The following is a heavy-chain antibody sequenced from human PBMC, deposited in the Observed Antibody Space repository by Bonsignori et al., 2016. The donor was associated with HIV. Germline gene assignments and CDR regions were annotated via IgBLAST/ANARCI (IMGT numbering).Heavy chain of an antibody. Sequence: GESLKISCAASGFTFSSYGMHWVRQAPGKGLEWVAVIWYDGSNKYYADSVKGRFTISRDNSKNTLYLQMNSLRAEDTAVYYCAKDRQGPGEQWLVEGYYFDYWGQGTLVTSPQ. CDR1: GFTFSSYG. CDR3: AKDRQGPGEQWLVEGYYFDY. D-gene: IGHD6-19*01. CDR2: IWYDGSNK. J-gene: IGHJ4*02. V-gene: IGHV3-33*06.